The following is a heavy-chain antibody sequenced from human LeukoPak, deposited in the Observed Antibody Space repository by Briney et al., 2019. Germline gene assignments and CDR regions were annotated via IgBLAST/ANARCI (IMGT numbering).Heavy chain of an antibody. J-gene: IGHJ4*02. CDR2: IYNSGTT. CDR1: VGSIRDSY. V-gene: IGHV4-59*01. Sequence: SETLSLTCSVSVGSIRDSYWSWIRQPPGKGLEWIGYIYNSGTTSYKPSLKGQITISVDTSKNQFSLTLYSVTAADTAVYYCARGNKHPGVFDYWGKGTMVTVSS. CDR3: ARGNKHPGVFDY. D-gene: IGHD1/OR15-1a*01.